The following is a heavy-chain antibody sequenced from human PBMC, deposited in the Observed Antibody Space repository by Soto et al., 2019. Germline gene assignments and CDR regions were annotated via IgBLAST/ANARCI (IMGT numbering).Heavy chain of an antibody. J-gene: IGHJ4*02. CDR3: ARGPEYYYGGSGYVDY. CDR1: GGSFSGYY. CDR2: INHGGST. V-gene: IGHV4-34*01. D-gene: IGHD3-22*01. Sequence: SETLSLTCAVYGGSFSGYYWNWIRQPPGKGLEWIGEINHGGSTNYNPSLKSRVTMSLDTSKNQFSLKLTSVTAADTSVYYCARGPEYYYGGSGYVDYWGRGTLVTVSS.